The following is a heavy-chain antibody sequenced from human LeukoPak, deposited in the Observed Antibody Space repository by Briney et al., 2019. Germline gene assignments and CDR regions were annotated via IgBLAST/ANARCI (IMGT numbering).Heavy chain of an antibody. CDR1: GGSFSGYY. CDR2: INHSGST. Sequence: SETLSLTCAVYGGSFSGYYWSWIRQPPGKGLEWIGEINHSGSTNYNPSLKSRVTISVDTSKNQFSLKLSSVTAADTAVYYCARGCGLTKLRFLGWLFEGYWFDPWGQGTLVTVSS. D-gene: IGHD3-3*01. CDR3: ARGCGLTKLRFLGWLFEGYWFDP. J-gene: IGHJ5*02. V-gene: IGHV4-34*01.